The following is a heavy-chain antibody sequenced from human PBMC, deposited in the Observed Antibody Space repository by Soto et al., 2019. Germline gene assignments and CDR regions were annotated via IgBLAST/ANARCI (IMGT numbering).Heavy chain of an antibody. V-gene: IGHV1-69*12. Sequence: QVQLVQSGAEVKKPGSSVKVSCKASGGTFSSYAISWVRQAPGQGLEWMGGLIPICGTANYAQRFQGRVTITAXXXTXXAYMELSSLRSEDTAVYYCARAATGELELRYGMALWGQGTTVTVSS. D-gene: IGHD1-7*01. CDR1: GGTFSSYA. CDR2: LIPICGTA. CDR3: ARAATGELELRYGMAL. J-gene: IGHJ6*02.